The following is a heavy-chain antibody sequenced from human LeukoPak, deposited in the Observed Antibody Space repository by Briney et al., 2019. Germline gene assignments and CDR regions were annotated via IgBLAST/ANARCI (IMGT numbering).Heavy chain of an antibody. V-gene: IGHV1-69*13. J-gene: IGHJ2*01. CDR2: IIPIRGTT. CDR3: ARQDKWELPTDYWYFDL. CDR1: GDPFSRYA. Sequence: ASVKVSCKASGDPFSRYAISWVRQAPGQGLEWMGGIIPIRGTTNYAQRFQGRITITADESTSTAYMELSSLRSEDTAVYYCARQDKWELPTDYWYFDLWGRGTLVTVSS. D-gene: IGHD1-26*01.